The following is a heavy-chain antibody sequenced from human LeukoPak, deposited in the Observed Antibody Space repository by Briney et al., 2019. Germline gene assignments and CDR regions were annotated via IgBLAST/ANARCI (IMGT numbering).Heavy chain of an antibody. Sequence: GASVKVSCKASGGTFSSYAISWVRQPPGQGLEWMGRIIPIFGTANYAQKFQGRVTITTDESTSTAYMELSSLRSEDTAVYYCARGRDGYNSYMFDYWGQGTLVTVSS. D-gene: IGHD5-24*01. CDR2: IIPIFGTA. V-gene: IGHV1-69*05. CDR1: GGTFSSYA. CDR3: ARGRDGYNSYMFDY. J-gene: IGHJ4*02.